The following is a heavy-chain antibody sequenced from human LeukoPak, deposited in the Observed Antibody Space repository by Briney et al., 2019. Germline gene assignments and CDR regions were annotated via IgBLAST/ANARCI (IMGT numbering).Heavy chain of an antibody. Sequence: PSETLSLTCTVSGGSISSSSYYWGWIRQPPGKGLEWIGRIYYSESTYYSPSRKSRVTISVGTSKKQLSMRLSSVTAADTAVYYCARVRRYYYDSSGYSTLFDYWGQGTLVTVSS. CDR1: GGSISSSSYY. J-gene: IGHJ4*02. CDR3: ARVRRYYYDSSGYSTLFDY. V-gene: IGHV4-39*07. D-gene: IGHD3-22*01. CDR2: IYYSEST.